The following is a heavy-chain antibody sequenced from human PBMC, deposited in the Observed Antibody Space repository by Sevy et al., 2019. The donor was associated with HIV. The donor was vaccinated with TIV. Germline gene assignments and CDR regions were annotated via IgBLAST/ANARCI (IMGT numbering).Heavy chain of an antibody. CDR3: ARGRNYYAAGSFDY. V-gene: IGHV4-61*01. CDR1: GVSITSGNSY. CDR2: IFYNGNT. D-gene: IGHD3-10*01. Sequence: SETLSLTCSVSGVSITSGNSYWSWIRQPPGKGLEWIGYIFYNGNTNYNPTLESRVTMSVDTSNSQFSLSLRSVTAADTAVYYCARGRNYYAAGSFDYWGQGTLVTVSS. J-gene: IGHJ4*02.